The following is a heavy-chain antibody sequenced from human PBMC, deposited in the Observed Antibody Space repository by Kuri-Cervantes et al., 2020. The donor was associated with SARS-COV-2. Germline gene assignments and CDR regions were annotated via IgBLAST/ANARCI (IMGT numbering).Heavy chain of an antibody. CDR1: VYAYTSYA. Sequence: ASVNVSCKASVYAYTSYAMLWWRHAPGQRREWMGWINAGNGNTKYSQKFQGRVTITRDTSASTAYMQLSSLRSEDTAVYYCARDHFIAAERYFDYWGQGTLVTVSS. D-gene: IGHD6-6*01. V-gene: IGHV1-3*01. J-gene: IGHJ4*02. CDR2: INAGNGNT. CDR3: ARDHFIAAERYFDY.